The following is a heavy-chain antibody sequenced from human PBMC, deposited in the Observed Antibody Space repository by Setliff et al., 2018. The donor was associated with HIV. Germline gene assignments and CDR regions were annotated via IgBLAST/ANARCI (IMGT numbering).Heavy chain of an antibody. CDR1: GYTFTDYY. D-gene: IGHD3-22*01. CDR2: VDPEDGET. Sequence: VASVKVSCKASGYTFTDYYINWVQQAPGKGLEWMGRVDPEDGETTYAEKFQGRITITADTSTDTAYLELSSLRSEDSAFYYCTTPLDSSGYFGSDYFDYWGQGALVTVSS. J-gene: IGHJ4*02. V-gene: IGHV1-69-2*01. CDR3: TTPLDSSGYFGSDYFDY.